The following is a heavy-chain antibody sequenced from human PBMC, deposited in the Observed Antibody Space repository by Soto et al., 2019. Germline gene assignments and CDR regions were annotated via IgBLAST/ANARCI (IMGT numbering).Heavy chain of an antibody. J-gene: IGHJ6*02. V-gene: IGHV3-30-3*01. CDR2: ISYDGSNK. D-gene: IGHD5-12*01. CDR1: GFTFSSYA. CDR3: ARDSGYDPPTRYGMDV. Sequence: GGSLRLSCAASGFTFSSYAMSWVRQAPGKGLEWVAVISYDGSNKYYADSVKGRFTISRDNSKNTLYLQMNSLRAEDTAVYYCARDSGYDPPTRYGMDVWGQGATVTVSS.